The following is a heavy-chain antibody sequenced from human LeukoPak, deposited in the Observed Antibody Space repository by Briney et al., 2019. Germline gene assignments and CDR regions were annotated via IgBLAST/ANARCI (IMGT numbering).Heavy chain of an antibody. J-gene: IGHJ5*02. Sequence: SETLSLTCTVSGGSISSYYWSWIRQPPGKGLEWIGYIYYSGSTNYNPSLKSRVTISVDTSKNQFSLKLSSVTAADTAVYYCARSTTGDGYNYWFDPWGQGTLVTVSS. CDR2: IYYSGST. CDR3: ARSTTGDGYNYWFDP. CDR1: GGSISSYY. D-gene: IGHD5-24*01. V-gene: IGHV4-59*01.